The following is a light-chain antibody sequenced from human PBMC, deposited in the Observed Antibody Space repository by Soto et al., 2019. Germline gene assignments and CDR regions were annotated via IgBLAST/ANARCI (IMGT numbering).Light chain of an antibody. V-gene: IGKV1-39*01. J-gene: IGKJ2*01. Sequence: DIQMTQSPSSLSASVGDRVTITCRASQSISTYLNWYQQKVGKAPKLLIYAASSLQRGVPSRFSGSGSGTDFTLTISSLQPEDFANDYCQQSYSSPRTSGQGTKVEIK. CDR1: QSISTY. CDR2: AAS. CDR3: QQSYSSPRT.